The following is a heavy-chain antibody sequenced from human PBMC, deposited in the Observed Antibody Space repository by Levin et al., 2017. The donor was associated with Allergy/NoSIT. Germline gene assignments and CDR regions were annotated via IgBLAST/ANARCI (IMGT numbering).Heavy chain of an antibody. J-gene: IGHJ4*02. V-gene: IGHV3-23*01. Sequence: PGGSLRLSCAASGSTFSTYAMSWVRQAPGKGLEWVSGISSSGSSTYYADSVKGRFTISRDNSKTTLYLQMNSLRAEDTAVYYCAKDSYSSSSPYYFDYWGQGTLVTVSS. CDR2: ISSSGSST. CDR3: AKDSYSSSSPYYFDY. CDR1: GSTFSTYA. D-gene: IGHD6-6*01.